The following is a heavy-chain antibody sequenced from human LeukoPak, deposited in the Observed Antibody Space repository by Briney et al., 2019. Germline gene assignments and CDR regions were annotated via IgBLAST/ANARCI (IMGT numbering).Heavy chain of an antibody. CDR2: IRTKANNYAT. V-gene: IGHV3-73*01. D-gene: IGHD3/OR15-3a*01. CDR3: TRRTGPLNDYFDY. Sequence: GGSLRLSCAASGFTFSGSAMHWVRQASGKGLEWVGRIRTKANNYATAYAASVKGRFTISRDDSKNTAYLQMNSLKTEDTAVYYCTRRTGPLNDYFDYWSQGTLVTVSS. J-gene: IGHJ4*02. CDR1: GFTFSGSA.